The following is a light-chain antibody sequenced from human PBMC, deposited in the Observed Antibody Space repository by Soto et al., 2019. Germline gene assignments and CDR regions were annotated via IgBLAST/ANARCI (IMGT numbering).Light chain of an antibody. CDR2: XXS. CDR3: QQLNTYPLT. J-gene: IGKJ4*01. Sequence: DIQLTQSPSFLSASVGDRVTITCRASQGISRYLAWFXXXTXXXXXXXXXXXSXLQSXVQSRLSGRGSGTEFTLTITSLQPEDFATYYCQQLNTYPLTFGGGTKVDI. V-gene: IGKV1-9*01. CDR1: QGISRY.